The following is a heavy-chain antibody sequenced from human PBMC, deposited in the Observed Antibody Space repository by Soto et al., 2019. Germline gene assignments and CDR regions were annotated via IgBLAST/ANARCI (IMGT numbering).Heavy chain of an antibody. J-gene: IGHJ4*02. CDR1: GYSISSGYY. CDR3: AKTTYYYDSSGYIV. Sequence: SETLSLTCAVSGYSISSGYYWGWIRQPPGKGLEWIGSIYHGGSTYYNPSLKSRVTISVDTSKNQFSLKLSSVTAADTAVYYCAKTTYYYDSSGYIVWGQGTLVTVS. V-gene: IGHV4-38-2*01. CDR2: IYHGGST. D-gene: IGHD3-22*01.